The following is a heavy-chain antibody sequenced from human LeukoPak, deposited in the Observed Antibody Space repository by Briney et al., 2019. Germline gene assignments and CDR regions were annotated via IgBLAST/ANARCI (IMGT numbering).Heavy chain of an antibody. Sequence: GGSLRLSCAASGFTFSSYSMNWVRQAPGKGLEWVSSISSSSSYIYYADSVKGRFTISRDNAKNSLYLQMNSLRAEDTAVYYCARDHDSSSWSNWFDPWGQGTLVTVSS. CDR3: ARDHDSSSWSNWFDP. V-gene: IGHV3-21*01. CDR1: GFTFSSYS. D-gene: IGHD6-13*01. CDR2: ISSSSSYI. J-gene: IGHJ5*02.